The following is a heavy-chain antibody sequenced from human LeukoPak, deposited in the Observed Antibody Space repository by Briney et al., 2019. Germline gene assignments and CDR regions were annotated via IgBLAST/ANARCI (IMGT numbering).Heavy chain of an antibody. CDR3: ATYYGGVGGRGH. CDR1: GGSISSGSYY. D-gene: IGHD2-21*01. J-gene: IGHJ4*02. CDR2: LYYTGST. V-gene: IGHV4-39*07. Sequence: SETLSLTCTVSGGSISSGSYYWGWIRQPPGKGLEWIGSLYYTGSTYYNPSLKSRVTISVDTSKNQFSLNLNTVTAADTAVYYCATYYGGVGGRGHWGPGTLVTVSS.